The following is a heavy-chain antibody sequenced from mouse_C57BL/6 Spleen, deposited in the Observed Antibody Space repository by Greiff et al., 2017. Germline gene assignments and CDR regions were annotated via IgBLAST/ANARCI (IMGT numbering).Heavy chain of an antibody. J-gene: IGHJ4*01. Sequence: EVKLVESGGGLVKPGGSLKLSCAASGFTFSDYGMHWVRQAPEKGLEWVAYISSGSSTIYYADTVTGRFTISRDTAKNTLFLQMTSLRSEDTAMYYCARRYGSSPPYAMDYGGQGTSVTVSS. V-gene: IGHV5-17*01. CDR3: ARRYGSSPPYAMDY. CDR1: GFTFSDYG. D-gene: IGHD1-1*01. CDR2: ISSGSSTI.